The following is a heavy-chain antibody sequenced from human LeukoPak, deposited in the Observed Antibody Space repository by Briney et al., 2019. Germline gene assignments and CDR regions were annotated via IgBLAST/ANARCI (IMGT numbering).Heavy chain of an antibody. CDR1: GYTFTGYY. D-gene: IGHD3-16*02. J-gene: IGHJ5*02. CDR2: INPNSGGT. Sequence: ASVKVSCKASGYTFTGYYMHWVRQAPGQGLEWMGWINPNSGGTNYAQKFLGGVTVTRDTSISTAYMELSRLGSDDTAVYYCARGFYPHNNWFDPWGQGTLITVSS. V-gene: IGHV1-2*02. CDR3: ARGFYPHNNWFDP.